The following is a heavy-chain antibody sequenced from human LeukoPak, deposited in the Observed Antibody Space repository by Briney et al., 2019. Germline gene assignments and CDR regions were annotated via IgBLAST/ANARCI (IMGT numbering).Heavy chain of an antibody. D-gene: IGHD3-9*01. V-gene: IGHV3-9*01. Sequence: GRSLRLSCAASGFTFDDAAMHWVRQAPGKGLEWVSGVSWNSGSIGYADSVKGRFTISRDNTKNSLYLQMNSLRAEDTALYYCAKAHDILTGYYNAPFDYWGQGTLVTVSS. CDR2: VSWNSGSI. J-gene: IGHJ4*02. CDR1: GFTFDDAA. CDR3: AKAHDILTGYYNAPFDY.